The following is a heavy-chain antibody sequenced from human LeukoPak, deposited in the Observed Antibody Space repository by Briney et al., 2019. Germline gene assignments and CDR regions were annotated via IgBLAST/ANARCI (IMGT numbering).Heavy chain of an antibody. CDR1: GFTFSSYE. CDR3: AELGITMIGGV. CDR2: ISSGGSTI. Sequence: GGSLRHSCAASGFTFSSYEMNWVRQAPGKGLEWVSYISSGGSTIYYADSVKGRFTISRDNAKNSLYLQMNSLRAEDTAVYYCAELGITMIGGVWGKGTTVTISS. V-gene: IGHV3-48*03. J-gene: IGHJ6*04. D-gene: IGHD3-10*02.